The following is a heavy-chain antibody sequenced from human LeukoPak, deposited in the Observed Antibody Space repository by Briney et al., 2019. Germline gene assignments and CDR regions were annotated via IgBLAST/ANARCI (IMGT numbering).Heavy chain of an antibody. J-gene: IGHJ5*02. Sequence: PGGSLRLSCATSGFTFSDYAMTWVRQAPGKGLEWVATISGSGVMTYYADSVKGRFTISRDNSKNTLYLQMNSLRAEDTAVYYCAKEKWNYYRWFDPWGQGTLVTVSS. CDR3: AKEKWNYYRWFDP. CDR2: ISGSGVMT. CDR1: GFTFSDYA. D-gene: IGHD1-7*01. V-gene: IGHV3-23*01.